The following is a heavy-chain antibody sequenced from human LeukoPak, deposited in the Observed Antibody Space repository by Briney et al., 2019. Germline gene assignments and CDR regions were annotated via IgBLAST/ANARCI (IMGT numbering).Heavy chain of an antibody. V-gene: IGHV4-34*01. CDR3: ARHSMITLDY. CDR2: INHSGST. D-gene: IGHD3-16*01. Sequence: SETLSLTCAVYGGSFSGYYWSWIRQPPGKGLEWIGEINHSGSTNYNPSLKSRVTISVDTSKNQFSLKLSSVTAADTAVCYCARHSMITLDYWGQGTLVTVSS. J-gene: IGHJ4*02. CDR1: GGSFSGYY.